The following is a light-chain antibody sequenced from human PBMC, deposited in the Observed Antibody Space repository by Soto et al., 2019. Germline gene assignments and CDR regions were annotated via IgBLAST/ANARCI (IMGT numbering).Light chain of an antibody. CDR1: QSISSW. V-gene: IGKV1-5*03. J-gene: IGKJ1*01. Sequence: QITQSPSTLSASVGDRVSFTCRASQSISSWLAWYQQKKGQAPKILIYKASSLDSGVPSRFRGSGSGTEFTLTISRLQPDDFATYYCQQYNSYWYTFGQGTKVDIK. CDR2: KAS. CDR3: QQYNSYWYT.